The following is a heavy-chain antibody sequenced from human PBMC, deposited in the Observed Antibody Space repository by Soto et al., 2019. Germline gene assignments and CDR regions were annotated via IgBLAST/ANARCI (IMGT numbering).Heavy chain of an antibody. CDR2: INHSGST. CDR1: GGSFRGYY. CDR3: SRGADNHGPNYY. J-gene: IGHJ4*02. D-gene: IGHD1-20*01. V-gene: IGHV4-34*01. Sequence: QVQLQQWGAGLLKPSETLSLTCAVYGGSFRGYYWSWIRQPPGKGLEWIGEINHSGSTNYNPSLKSRVTISVDTSKNQVSLKLSSVTAADTAVYYCSRGADNHGPNYYWGQGTLVTVAS.